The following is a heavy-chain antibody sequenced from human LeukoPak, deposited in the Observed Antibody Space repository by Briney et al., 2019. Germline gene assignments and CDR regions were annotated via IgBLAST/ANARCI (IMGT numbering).Heavy chain of an antibody. V-gene: IGHV4-34*09. CDR3: ARGARQKYYYYGMDV. J-gene: IGHJ6*02. CDR1: GGSFSGYY. CDR2: VNHSGST. D-gene: IGHD6-6*01. Sequence: TLSLTCAVYGGSFSGYYWSWIRQPPGKGLEWIGEVNHSGSTNYNPSLKSRVTISVDTSKNQFSLKLSSVTAADTAVYYCARGARQKYYYYGMDVWGQGTTVTVSS.